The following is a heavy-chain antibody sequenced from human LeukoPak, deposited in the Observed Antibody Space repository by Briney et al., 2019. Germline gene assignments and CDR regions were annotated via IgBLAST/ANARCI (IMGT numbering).Heavy chain of an antibody. CDR3: ARGKEYGDLFDY. V-gene: IGHV3-30-3*01. CDR1: GFTFSSYA. J-gene: IGHJ4*02. Sequence: GGSLGLSCAASGFTFSSYAMHWVRQAPGKGLEWVAVISYDGSDKYYADSVKGRFTISRDNSKNTLYLQMNSLRAEDTAVYYCARGKEYGDLFDYWGQGTLVTVSS. D-gene: IGHD4-17*01. CDR2: ISYDGSDK.